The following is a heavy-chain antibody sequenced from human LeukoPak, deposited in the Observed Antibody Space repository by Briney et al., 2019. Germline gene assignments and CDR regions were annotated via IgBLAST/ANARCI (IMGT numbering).Heavy chain of an antibody. CDR3: AVQRPYYYDSSGYST. J-gene: IGHJ5*02. V-gene: IGHV4-34*01. Sequence: SETLSLTCAVYGGSFSGYYWSWIRQPPGKGLEWIGEINHSGSTNYNPSLKGRVTISVDTSKNQFSLRLSSVTAADTAVYYCAVQRPYYYDSSGYSTWGQGTLVTVSS. D-gene: IGHD3-22*01. CDR2: INHSGST. CDR1: GGSFSGYY.